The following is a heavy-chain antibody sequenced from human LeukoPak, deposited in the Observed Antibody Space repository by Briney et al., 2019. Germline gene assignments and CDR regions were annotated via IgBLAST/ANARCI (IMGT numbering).Heavy chain of an antibody. D-gene: IGHD2-21*01. CDR3: ARDLLGACGGECYNFDY. J-gene: IGHJ4*02. CDR1: GYSFTDYY. CDR2: INPNSGGT. Sequence: ASVKVSCNASGYSFTDYYINWVRQAPGQGLEWMGWINPNSGGTNYAQKFQGRVTMTRDTSISTAYMELSRLRSDDTAAYYCARDLLGACGGECYNFDYWGQGTLVTVSS. V-gene: IGHV1-2*02.